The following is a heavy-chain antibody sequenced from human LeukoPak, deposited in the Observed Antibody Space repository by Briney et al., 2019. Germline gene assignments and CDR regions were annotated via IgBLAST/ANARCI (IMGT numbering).Heavy chain of an antibody. J-gene: IGHJ4*02. Sequence: SETLSLTCTVSGDSISNYYWTWIRQPPGKGLEWIGYIYYTGSTNYNPSLKSRVTISVDTSKNQFSLKLNSVTAADTAVYYCARASGYAEVEYWGQGTLVTVSS. D-gene: IGHD5-12*01. CDR2: IYYTGST. CDR1: GDSISNYY. CDR3: ARASGYAEVEY. V-gene: IGHV4-59*01.